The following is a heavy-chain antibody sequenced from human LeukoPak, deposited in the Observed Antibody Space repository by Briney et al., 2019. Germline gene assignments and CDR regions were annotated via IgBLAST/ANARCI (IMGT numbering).Heavy chain of an antibody. D-gene: IGHD3-3*01. V-gene: IGHV3-15*01. J-gene: IGHJ1*01. CDR2: IRSKTDGGTT. CDR1: GFTFSDAW. Sequence: GGSLRLSCAASGFTFSDAWMTWVRQAPGKGLEWVGRIRSKTDGGTTEYAAPVEGRFTISRDDSKNTLYLQMSSLKTEDTAVYYCAKLNYGVVSIQHWGQGTLVTVSS. CDR3: AKLNYGVVSIQH.